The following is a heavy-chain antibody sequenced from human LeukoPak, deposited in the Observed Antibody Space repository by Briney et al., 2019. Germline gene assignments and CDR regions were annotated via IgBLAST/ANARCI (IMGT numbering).Heavy chain of an antibody. CDR2: IYYTGTT. D-gene: IGHD7-27*01. CDR3: ASRKLGNDY. J-gene: IGHJ4*02. CDR1: GGSVSDYY. V-gene: IGHV4-59*02. Sequence: SETLSFTCTVSGGSVSDYYWSWIRQSPGKGLEWIGYIYYTGTTSYNPSLKSRVTISAETSKNQFSLNLISVTAADTAVYYCASRKLGNDYWGQGTLVTVSS.